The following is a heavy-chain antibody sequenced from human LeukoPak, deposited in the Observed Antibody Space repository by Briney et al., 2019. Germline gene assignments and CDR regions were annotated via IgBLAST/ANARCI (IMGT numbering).Heavy chain of an antibody. D-gene: IGHD1-1*01. CDR2: IVVGSGNT. CDR1: GFTFTSSA. V-gene: IGHV1-58*01. CDR3: AATSSGGSVSTTNYYYYYGMDV. Sequence: ASVKVSCKASGFTFTSSAVQWVRQARGQRLEWIGWIVVGSGNTNYAQKFQERVTITRDMSTSTAYMELSSLRSEDTAVYYCAATSSGGSVSTTNYYYYYGMDVWGQGTTVTVSS. J-gene: IGHJ6*02.